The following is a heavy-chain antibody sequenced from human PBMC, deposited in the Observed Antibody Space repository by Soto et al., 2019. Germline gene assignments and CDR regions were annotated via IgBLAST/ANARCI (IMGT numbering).Heavy chain of an antibody. V-gene: IGHV3-23*01. CDR2: ISGSGGST. D-gene: IGHD3-3*01. CDR3: AVQRADYDFWSGYYTGIGVQH. CDR1: GFTFSSYA. J-gene: IGHJ1*01. Sequence: GESLKISCAASGFTFSSYAMSWVRQAPGKGLEWVSAISGSGGSTYYADSVKGRFTISRDNSKNTLYLQMNSLRAEDTAVYYCAVQRADYDFWSGYYTGIGVQHWGQGTLVTVSS.